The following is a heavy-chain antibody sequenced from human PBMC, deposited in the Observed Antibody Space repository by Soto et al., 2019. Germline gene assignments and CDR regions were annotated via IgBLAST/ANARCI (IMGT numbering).Heavy chain of an antibody. J-gene: IGHJ4*02. D-gene: IGHD3-10*01. CDR3: AKEYYYGSGTRWVFDY. CDR1: GFIFSNYA. CDR2: ISYDGSNK. V-gene: IGHV3-30*18. Sequence: PGGSLRLSCAASGFIFSNYAMSWVRQAPGKGLEWVAGISYDGSNKYYADSVKGRFTISRDNSKNTLYLQMNSLRAEDTAVYYCAKEYYYGSGTRWVFDYWGQGTLVTVSS.